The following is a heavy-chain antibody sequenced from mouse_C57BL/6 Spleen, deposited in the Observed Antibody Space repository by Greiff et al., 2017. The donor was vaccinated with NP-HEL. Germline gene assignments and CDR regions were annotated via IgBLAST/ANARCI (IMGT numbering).Heavy chain of an antibody. J-gene: IGHJ2*01. CDR3: ARWGITTVVADYFDY. V-gene: IGHV1-82*01. CDR1: GYAFSSSW. CDR2: IYPGDGDT. Sequence: VKLQESGPELVKPGASVKISCKASGYAFSSSWMNWVKQRPGKGLEWIGRIYPGDGDTNYNGKFKGKATLTADKSSSTAYMQLSSLTSEDSAVYFCARWGITTVVADYFDYWGQGTTLTVSS. D-gene: IGHD1-1*01.